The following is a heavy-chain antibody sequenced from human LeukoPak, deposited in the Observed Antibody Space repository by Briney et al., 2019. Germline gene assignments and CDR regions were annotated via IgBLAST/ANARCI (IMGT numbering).Heavy chain of an antibody. J-gene: IGHJ4*02. Sequence: GGSLRLSCAASGFTFNSYWMSWVRQAPGKGLEWVANVQQEGSEKYYLDSVKGRFTISRDNAKNSVYLQMNRLRAEDTAVYYCATTLNVATAGYFWGQGTLVTVSS. CDR1: GFTFNSYW. CDR2: VQQEGSEK. CDR3: ATTLNVATAGYF. D-gene: IGHD5-12*01. V-gene: IGHV3-7*01.